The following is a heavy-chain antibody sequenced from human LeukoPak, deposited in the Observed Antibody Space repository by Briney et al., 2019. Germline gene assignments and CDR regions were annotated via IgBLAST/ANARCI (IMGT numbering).Heavy chain of an antibody. Sequence: GGSLRLSCAASGFTFSSYAMSWVRQAPGKGLEWVSAISGSGGSTYYADSVKGRFTISRDNSKNTLYLQMNSLRAEDTAVYYRAKSWGDDYGDYVYLTFDYWGQGTLVTVSS. V-gene: IGHV3-23*01. CDR3: AKSWGDDYGDYVYLTFDY. CDR2: ISGSGGST. CDR1: GFTFSSYA. D-gene: IGHD4-17*01. J-gene: IGHJ4*02.